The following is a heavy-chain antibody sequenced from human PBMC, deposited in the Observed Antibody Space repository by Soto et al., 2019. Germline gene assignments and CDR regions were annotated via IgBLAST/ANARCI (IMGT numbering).Heavy chain of an antibody. J-gene: IGHJ4*02. CDR1: GFTFSSYA. CDR2: ISGSGGST. D-gene: IGHD6-19*01. V-gene: IGHV3-23*01. CDR3: ATWLDLYYFDY. Sequence: SGGSLRLSCAASGFTFSSYAVSWVRQAPGKGLEWVSAISGSGGSTYYADSVKGRFTISRDNSKNTLYLQMNSLRAEDTAVYYCATWLDLYYFDYWGQGTLVTVSS.